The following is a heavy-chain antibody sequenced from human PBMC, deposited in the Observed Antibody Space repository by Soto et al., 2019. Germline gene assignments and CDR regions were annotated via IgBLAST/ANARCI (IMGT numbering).Heavy chain of an antibody. CDR1: GGSISSSSYY. CDR3: ARLYYDFWSGPIDNYYMDV. CDR2: IYYSGST. V-gene: IGHV4-39*01. Sequence: SETLSLTCTVSGGSISSSSYYWGWIRQPPGKGLEWIGSIYYSGSTYYNMSLKSRVAISVDTSKNQFSLKLSSVTAADTAVYYCARLYYDFWSGPIDNYYMDVWGKGTTVTVSS. D-gene: IGHD3-3*01. J-gene: IGHJ6*03.